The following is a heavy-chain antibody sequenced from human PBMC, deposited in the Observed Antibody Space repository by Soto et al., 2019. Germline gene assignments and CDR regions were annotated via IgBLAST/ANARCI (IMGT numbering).Heavy chain of an antibody. CDR3: AKDLGSIAVAGLDY. J-gene: IGHJ4*02. CDR1: EVTFSNYA. Sequence: PVGSIRLSCAASEVTFSNYAMSWVLQAPGKGLEWISAISYGGGTTYYADSVKGRFTISRDNSKNTLYLQMNSLRAEDTAVYYCAKDLGSIAVAGLDYWGQGTLVSVSS. D-gene: IGHD6-19*01. CDR2: ISYGGGTT. V-gene: IGHV3-23*01.